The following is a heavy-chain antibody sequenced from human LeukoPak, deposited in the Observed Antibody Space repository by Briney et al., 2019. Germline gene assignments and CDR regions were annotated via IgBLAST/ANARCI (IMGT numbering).Heavy chain of an antibody. J-gene: IGHJ4*02. D-gene: IGHD6-13*01. CDR2: INPNSGGT. V-gene: IGHV1-2*02. CDR3: ARASSSWTGYFDY. Sequence: ASVKVSCKASGYTFTGYYMHWVRQAPGQGLEWMGWINPNSGGTNYAQKFQGRVTMTTDTSTSTAYMELRSLRSDDTAVYYCARASSSWTGYFDYWGQGTLVTVSS. CDR1: GYTFTGYY.